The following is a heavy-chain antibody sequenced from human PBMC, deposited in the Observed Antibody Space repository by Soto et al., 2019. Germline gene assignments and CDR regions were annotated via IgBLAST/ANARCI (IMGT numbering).Heavy chain of an antibody. V-gene: IGHV3-23*01. Sequence: GGSLRLSCEVSGFTFSSYGMNWVRKAPDKGLEWVSTIGIGYDTYYADSVKGRITISRDNSKNTLFLQMNRLRAEDTALYFCAKDGTTAGIHYYGMDVWGQGTTVTVSS. J-gene: IGHJ6*02. CDR3: AKDGTTAGIHYYGMDV. D-gene: IGHD2-2*02. CDR1: GFTFSSYG. CDR2: IGIGYDT.